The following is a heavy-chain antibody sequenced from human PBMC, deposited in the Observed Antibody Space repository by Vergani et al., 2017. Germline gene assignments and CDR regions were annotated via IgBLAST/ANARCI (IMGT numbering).Heavy chain of an antibody. Sequence: QVQLVQSGAEVKKPGASVKVSCKASGYTFTGYYMHWVRQAPGQGLEWMGWINPNSSGTNYAQKFQGRVTMTRDTSISTAYMELSRLRSDDTAVYYCAIFASSWYEYYYYMAVWGKGPTVTVSS. CDR2: INPNSSGT. J-gene: IGHJ6*03. CDR3: AIFASSWYEYYYYMAV. D-gene: IGHD6-13*01. V-gene: IGHV1-2*02. CDR1: GYTFTGYY.